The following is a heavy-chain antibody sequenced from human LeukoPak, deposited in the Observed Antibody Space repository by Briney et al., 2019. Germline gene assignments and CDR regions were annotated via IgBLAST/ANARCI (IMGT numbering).Heavy chain of an antibody. Sequence: GGSLRLSCAASGFTFSSYVMSWVRQAPGKGLEWVSSISNSGGSTYYADSVKGGFTISRDNSKNTLYLQMNSLRAEDTAVYYCAREPQPYYDFWSGYYSHWGQGTLVTVSS. CDR1: GFTFSSYV. CDR3: AREPQPYYDFWSGYYSH. CDR2: ISNSGGST. J-gene: IGHJ4*02. D-gene: IGHD3-3*01. V-gene: IGHV3-23*01.